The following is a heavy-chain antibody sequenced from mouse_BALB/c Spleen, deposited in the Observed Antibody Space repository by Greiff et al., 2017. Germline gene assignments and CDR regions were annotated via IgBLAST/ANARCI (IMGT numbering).Heavy chain of an antibody. Sequence: QVQLQQSGAELMKPGASVKISCKATGYTFSSYWIEWVKQRPGHGLEWIGEILPGSGSTNYNEKFKGKATFTADTSSNTAYMQLSSLTSEDSAVYYCARRATVVARYFDYWGQGTTLTVSS. CDR2: ILPGSGST. CDR3: ARRATVVARYFDY. CDR1: GYTFSSYW. D-gene: IGHD1-1*01. J-gene: IGHJ2*01. V-gene: IGHV1-9*01.